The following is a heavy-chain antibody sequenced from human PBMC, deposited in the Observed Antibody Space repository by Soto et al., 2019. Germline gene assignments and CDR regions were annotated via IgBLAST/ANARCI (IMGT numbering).Heavy chain of an antibody. J-gene: IGHJ5*02. D-gene: IGHD3-22*01. CDR1: GYTFTNFG. CDR3: ARDRGPSSGYYPYWFDP. V-gene: IGHV1-69*13. Sequence: SVKVSCKASGYTFTNFGITWVRQAPGQGLEWMGGIIPIFGTANYAQKFQARVTITADESTSTAYMELSSLRSEDTAVYYCARDRGPSSGYYPYWFDPWGQGTLVTVSS. CDR2: IIPIFGTA.